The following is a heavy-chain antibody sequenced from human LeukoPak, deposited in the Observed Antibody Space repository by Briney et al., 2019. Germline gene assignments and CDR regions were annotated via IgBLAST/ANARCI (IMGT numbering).Heavy chain of an antibody. D-gene: IGHD3-3*02. CDR2: ISAYNGNT. CDR1: GYTFTSYG. V-gene: IGHV1-18*01. Sequence: ASVKVSCKASGYTFTSYGISWVRQAPGQGLEWMGWISAYNGNTNYAQKLQGRVTMTTDTSTSTAYMELRSLRSDDTAVYYCARATSRAHFWSGYQLDYWGQGTLVTVSS. J-gene: IGHJ4*02. CDR3: ARATSRAHFWSGYQLDY.